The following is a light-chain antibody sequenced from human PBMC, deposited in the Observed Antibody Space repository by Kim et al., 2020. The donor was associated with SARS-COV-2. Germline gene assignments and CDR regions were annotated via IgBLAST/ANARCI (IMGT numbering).Light chain of an antibody. Sequence: SASTGDRVTITCRASQAIRNELGWYQQKPGKAPKVLIYAASTLQSGVSSRFSGSGSGTDFTLTISSLQPEDFATYYCLQDSRYPQTFGQGTKVEI. CDR2: AAS. V-gene: IGKV1-6*01. CDR3: LQDSRYPQT. J-gene: IGKJ1*01. CDR1: QAIRNE.